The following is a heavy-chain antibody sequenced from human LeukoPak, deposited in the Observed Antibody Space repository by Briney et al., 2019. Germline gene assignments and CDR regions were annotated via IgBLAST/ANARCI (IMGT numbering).Heavy chain of an antibody. Sequence: PGESLKISCKGSGYSFTSYWIGWVRQMPGKGLEWMGIIYPGDSDTRYSPSFQGQVTISAGKSISTAYLQWSSLKASDTAMYYCARQRIYPGAAPSYYMDVWGKGTTVTVSS. CDR1: GYSFTSYW. CDR3: ARQRIYPGAAPSYYMDV. CDR2: IYPGDSDT. J-gene: IGHJ6*03. D-gene: IGHD3-16*02. V-gene: IGHV5-51*01.